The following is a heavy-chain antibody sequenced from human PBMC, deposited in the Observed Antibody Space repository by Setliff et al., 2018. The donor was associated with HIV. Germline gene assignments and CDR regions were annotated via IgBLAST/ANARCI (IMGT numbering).Heavy chain of an antibody. Sequence: ASVKVSCKTSGYNFENYAINWVRQAPGQGLEWMGWINTNSGSPTYAQAFTGRFLFSVDTVVATAYLQLNNLKTEDTAVYYCARALYGDYGGDLNWLDPWGQGTRVTVSS. CDR3: ARALYGDYGGDLNWLDP. V-gene: IGHV7-4-1*02. J-gene: IGHJ5*02. D-gene: IGHD4-17*01. CDR1: GYNFENYA. CDR2: INTNSGSP.